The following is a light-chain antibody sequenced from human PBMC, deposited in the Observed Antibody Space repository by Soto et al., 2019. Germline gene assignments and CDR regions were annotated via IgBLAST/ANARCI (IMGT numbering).Light chain of an antibody. J-gene: IGKJ1*01. V-gene: IGKV1-39*01. Sequence: DIQMTHGLSSLSASVGDRVTITCRASQSISSYLNWYQQKPGKAPKLLIYAASSLQSGVPSRFSGSGSGTDFTLTISSLHPDDFATYYCQQYNILSTFGQGTKVDI. CDR2: AAS. CDR1: QSISSY. CDR3: QQYNILST.